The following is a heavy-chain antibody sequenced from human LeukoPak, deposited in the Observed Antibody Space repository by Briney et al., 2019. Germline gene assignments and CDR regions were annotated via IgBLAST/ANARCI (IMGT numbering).Heavy chain of an antibody. CDR2: IFYRGTT. CDR3: ARHEYDLVTGYTINWFDP. V-gene: IGHV4-39*01. CDR1: GGSIRRGTHY. Sequence: PSETLSLTCTVSGGSIRRGTHYSGSVRQPPGKGLGWIGSIFYRGTTFYSPSLKNRVTVSIDTSKNQFSLKLNSVTAADTAVYYCARHEYDLVTGYTINWFDPWGQGTLVTVSS. D-gene: IGHD3-9*01. J-gene: IGHJ5*02.